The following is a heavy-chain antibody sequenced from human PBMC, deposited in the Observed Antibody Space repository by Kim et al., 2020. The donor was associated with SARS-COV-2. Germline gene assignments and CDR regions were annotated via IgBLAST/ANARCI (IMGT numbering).Heavy chain of an antibody. CDR2: IHSSGST. V-gene: IGHV4-30-4*01. J-gene: IGHJ4*02. Sequence: SETLSLTCTVSGGSISSEDYYWNWIRQPPGKGLEWLGFIHSSGSTYYNPSLKSRVTISLDTPKNHFSLKLGSVTAADTAVYYCAGDRLRGFAYGGQGALVTV. CDR3: AGDRLRGFAY. CDR1: GGSISSEDYY.